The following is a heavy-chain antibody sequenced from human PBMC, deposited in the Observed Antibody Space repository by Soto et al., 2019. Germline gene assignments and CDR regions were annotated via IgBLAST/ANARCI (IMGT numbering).Heavy chain of an antibody. CDR1: GYTFTAYY. J-gene: IGHJ4*02. CDR2: IDPNSGGT. V-gene: IGHV1-2*02. CDR3: AREDGGTPGLIGQWLVPPATDY. Sequence: GASVKVSCKASGYTFTAYYIHWVRQAPGQGLEWMGWIDPNSGGTSYAQKFQGRVTVPRETSITTAYMELTWLRSDDTAVYYCAREDGGTPGLIGQWLVPPATDYWGQGTLVTVSS. D-gene: IGHD6-19*01.